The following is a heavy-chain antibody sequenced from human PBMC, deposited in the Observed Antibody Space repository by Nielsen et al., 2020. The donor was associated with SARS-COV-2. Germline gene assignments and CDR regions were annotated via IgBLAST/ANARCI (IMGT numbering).Heavy chain of an antibody. CDR2: IYYSGST. CDR3: ASYGDYTYNWFDP. CDR1: GGSISSSSYY. J-gene: IGHJ5*02. V-gene: IGHV4-39*07. D-gene: IGHD4-17*01. Sequence: SETLSPTCTVSGGSISSSSYYWGWIRQPPGKGLEWIGSIYYSGSTYYNPSLKSRVTISVDTSKNQFSLKLSSVTAADTAVYYCASYGDYTYNWFDPWGQVTLVPVSS.